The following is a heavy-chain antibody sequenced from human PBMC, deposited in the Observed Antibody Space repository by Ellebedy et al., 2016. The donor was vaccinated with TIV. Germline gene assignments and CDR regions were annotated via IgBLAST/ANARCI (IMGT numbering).Heavy chain of an antibody. Sequence: GESLKISCAASGFTFSSYGMSWVRQAPGKGLEWVSAVNSRSTTTYYADSVKGRFTISRDNAKNSLYLQMNSLRAEDTAVYYCAKGRGGGSDSSAPRYYFDYWGLGTLVTVSS. CDR1: GFTFSSYG. V-gene: IGHV3-23*01. J-gene: IGHJ4*02. CDR2: VNSRSTTT. CDR3: AKGRGGGSDSSAPRYYFDY. D-gene: IGHD3-22*01.